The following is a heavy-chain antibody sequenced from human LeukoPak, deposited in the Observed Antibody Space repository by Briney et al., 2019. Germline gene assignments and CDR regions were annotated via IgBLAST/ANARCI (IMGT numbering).Heavy chain of an antibody. CDR1: GFTFSSYS. V-gene: IGHV3-21*04. D-gene: IGHD3-22*01. CDR3: ARGRGGEIYYYDSSGYSG. Sequence: GGSLRLSCAASGFTFSSYSMNWVRQAPGKGLEWVSSISSSSSYIYYADSVKGRFTISRDNPKNSLYLQMNSLRAEDTAVYYCARGRGGEIYYYDSSGYSGWGQGTLVTVSS. CDR2: ISSSSSYI. J-gene: IGHJ4*02.